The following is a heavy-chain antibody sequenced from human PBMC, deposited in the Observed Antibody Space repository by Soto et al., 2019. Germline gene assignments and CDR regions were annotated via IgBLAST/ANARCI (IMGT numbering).Heavy chain of an antibody. CDR3: ARYFRGSGRYFFDY. D-gene: IGHD6-19*01. CDR2: IGSDGGT. CDR1: GFIFSNHD. V-gene: IGHV3-13*01. J-gene: IGHJ4*02. Sequence: EVQLVESGGRLEQPGGSLGLSCAASGFIFSNHDMHWVRQTKGEGLEWVSAIGSDGGTYYSASVKGRFTISRDNARNSVYLQMNSLRVDDTAVYYCARYFRGSGRYFFDYWGQGTLVTVSS.